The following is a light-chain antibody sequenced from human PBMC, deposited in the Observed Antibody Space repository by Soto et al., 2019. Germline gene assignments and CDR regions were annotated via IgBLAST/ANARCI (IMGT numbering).Light chain of an antibody. V-gene: IGKV3-15*01. Sequence: IVMTQSPATLSVSPGEGVTLSCRASQSVSSKLAWYQQKPGQAPRLLIYGASTRATGVPVRFSGSGSGTEFTLTISSLQSEDFAVYYCQQYNNWPRTFGQGTKVDIK. CDR1: QSVSSK. CDR3: QQYNNWPRT. CDR2: GAS. J-gene: IGKJ1*01.